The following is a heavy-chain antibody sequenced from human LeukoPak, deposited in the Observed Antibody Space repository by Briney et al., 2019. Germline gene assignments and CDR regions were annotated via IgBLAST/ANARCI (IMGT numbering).Heavy chain of an antibody. Sequence: SETLSLTCTVSGGSISSSTYYWVWVRQPPGKGLEWIGSINFSGTTYYTSSLKSRVTMSVDTSKNQFSLKQTSVTAADTAVYYCARDYKELGATITDYFDYWGQGTLVTVSS. J-gene: IGHJ4*02. D-gene: IGHD1-26*01. CDR2: INFSGTT. V-gene: IGHV4-39*07. CDR1: GGSISSSTYY. CDR3: ARDYKELGATITDYFDY.